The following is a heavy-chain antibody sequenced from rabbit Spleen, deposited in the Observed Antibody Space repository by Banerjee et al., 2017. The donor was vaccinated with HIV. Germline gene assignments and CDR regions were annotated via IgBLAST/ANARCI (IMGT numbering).Heavy chain of an antibody. V-gene: IGHV1S40*01. J-gene: IGHJ6*01. CDR3: ARDTSSSFSSYGMDL. CDR2: VYAGSSGST. Sequence: QSLEESGGGLVKPGAYLTLTCKASGFSFNSGHDMRWVRQVPGKGLEWIACVYAGSSGSTYSATWAKGRFTISKTSSTTVTLQMTSLTVADTATYFCARDTSSSFSSYGMDLWGPGTLVTVS. D-gene: IGHD1-1*01. CDR1: GFSFNSGHD.